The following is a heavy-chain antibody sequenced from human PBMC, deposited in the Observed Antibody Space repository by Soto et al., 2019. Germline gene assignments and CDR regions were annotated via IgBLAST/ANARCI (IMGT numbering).Heavy chain of an antibody. D-gene: IGHD2-2*01. CDR2: TYYRSKWYN. J-gene: IGHJ3*02. V-gene: IGHV6-1*01. Sequence: SQTLSLTCAISGDSVSSNSAAWNWIRQSPSRGLEWLGRTYYRSKWYNDYALSVKSRITINPDTSKNQFSLQLSSVTPEDMAVYYCARVGRFWDIVVVPAAIGAFDIWGQGTMVTVSS. CDR1: GDSVSSNSAA. CDR3: ARVGRFWDIVVVPAAIGAFDI.